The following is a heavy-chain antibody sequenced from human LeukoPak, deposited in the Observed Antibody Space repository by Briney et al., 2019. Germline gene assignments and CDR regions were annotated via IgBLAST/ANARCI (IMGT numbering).Heavy chain of an antibody. CDR2: MNPNSGNT. CDR3: ARGHRDNWLDP. V-gene: IGHV1-8*01. Sequence: ASVKVSCKASGYTFTNYDINLVRQATGQGLEWMGWMNPNSGNTGYAQKFQGRVTMTRNTSISTAYMELSSLTSDDTAVYYCARGHRDNWLDPWGQGTLVTVSS. J-gene: IGHJ5*02. CDR1: GYTFTNYD.